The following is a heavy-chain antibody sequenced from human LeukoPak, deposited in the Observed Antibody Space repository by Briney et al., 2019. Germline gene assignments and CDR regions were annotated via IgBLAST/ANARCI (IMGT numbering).Heavy chain of an antibody. V-gene: IGHV4-59*12. Sequence: SETLSLTCTVSGGSISSYYWSWIRQPPGKGLEWIGYIYYSGSTNYNPSLKSRVTISVDTSKNQFSLKLSSVTAADTAVYYCAREMATTRFDYWRQGTLVTVSS. D-gene: IGHD5-24*01. CDR1: GGSISSYY. CDR2: IYYSGST. CDR3: AREMATTRFDY. J-gene: IGHJ4*02.